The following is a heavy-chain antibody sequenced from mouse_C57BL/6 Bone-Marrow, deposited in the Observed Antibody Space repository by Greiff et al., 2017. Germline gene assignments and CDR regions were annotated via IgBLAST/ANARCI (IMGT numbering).Heavy chain of an antibody. CDR2: IHPNSGST. CDR1: GYTFTSYW. J-gene: IGHJ3*01. Sequence: QVQLQQPGAELVKPGASVKLSCKASGYTFTSYWMHWVKQRPGQGLEWIGMIHPNSGSTNYNEKFKSKATLTVDKSSSPAYMQLSSLTSEDSAVYYCARTGIYYGNFWFAYWGQGTLVTVSA. CDR3: ARTGIYYGNFWFAY. D-gene: IGHD2-1*01. V-gene: IGHV1-64*01.